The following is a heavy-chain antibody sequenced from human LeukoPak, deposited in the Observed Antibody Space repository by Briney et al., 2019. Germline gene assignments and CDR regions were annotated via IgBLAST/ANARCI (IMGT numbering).Heavy chain of an antibody. V-gene: IGHV3-23*01. CDR1: GFTFSSYA. CDR3: AKVLWWSSTSCSFDY. D-gene: IGHD2-2*01. CDR2: IRGSGGST. Sequence: GGSLRLSCAASGFTFSSYAMSWVRQAPGKGLEWVSAIRGSGGSTYYADSVKGRFTISRDNSKNTLYLQMNSLRAEDTAVYYCAKVLWWSSTSCSFDYWGQGTLVTVSS. J-gene: IGHJ4*02.